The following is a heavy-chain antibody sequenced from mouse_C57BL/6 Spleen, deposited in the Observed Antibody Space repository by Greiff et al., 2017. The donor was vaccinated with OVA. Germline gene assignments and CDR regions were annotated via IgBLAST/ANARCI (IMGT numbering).Heavy chain of an antibody. Sequence: VQLVESGAELVKPGASVKISCKASGYAFSSYWMNWVKQRPGKGLEWIGQIYPGDGDTNYNGKFKGKATLTADKSSSTAYMQLSSLTSEDSAVYFCARYGYSNFFDYWGQGTTLTVSS. J-gene: IGHJ2*01. D-gene: IGHD2-5*01. CDR1: GYAFSSYW. V-gene: IGHV1-80*01. CDR3: ARYGYSNFFDY. CDR2: IYPGDGDT.